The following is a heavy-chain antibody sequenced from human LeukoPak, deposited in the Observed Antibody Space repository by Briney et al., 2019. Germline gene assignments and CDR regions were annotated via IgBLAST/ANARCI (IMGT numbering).Heavy chain of an antibody. Sequence: GESLKISCKGSGYSFTSYWIGWVRQMPGKGLEWMGIIYPGDSDTRYSPSFQGQVTISADKSISTAYLQWSSLKASDTAMYYCARRSRYCSGGSCYSIPRGYPTPPDYWGQGTLVTVSS. V-gene: IGHV5-51*01. D-gene: IGHD2-15*01. CDR3: ARRSRYCSGGSCYSIPRGYPTPPDY. CDR2: IYPGDSDT. CDR1: GYSFTSYW. J-gene: IGHJ4*02.